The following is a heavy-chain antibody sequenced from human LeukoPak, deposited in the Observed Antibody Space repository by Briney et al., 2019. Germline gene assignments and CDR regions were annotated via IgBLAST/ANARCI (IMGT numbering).Heavy chain of an antibody. CDR2: ISADTVNT. CDR1: GYTFTSNY. D-gene: IGHD3-22*01. J-gene: IGHJ4*02. Sequence: ASVKVSCKAFGYTFTSNYMHWVRQAPGQGLEWLGWISADTVNTKYTEKLQGRVTMTRDTSTSTAYMELKSLRSDDTAVYYCARAALYYGSSGLLGHWGQGTLVTVSS. CDR3: ARAALYYGSSGLLGH. V-gene: IGHV1-18*04.